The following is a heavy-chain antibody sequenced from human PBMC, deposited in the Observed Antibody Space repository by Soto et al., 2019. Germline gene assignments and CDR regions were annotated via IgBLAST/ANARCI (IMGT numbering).Heavy chain of an antibody. CDR1: GFTFSSFE. V-gene: IGHV3-48*03. CDR2: IGRSGETI. J-gene: IGHJ4*02. D-gene: IGHD6-6*01. Sequence: GGSLRLSCVGSGFTFSSFEMNWVRQTPGKGLEWLSYIGRSGETIYYADSVKGRFTISRDNAKSSLFLQMNGLRDEDTGIYYCARVSRGSAARRPTFYYWGRGTLVTVSS. CDR3: ARVSRGSAARRPTFYY.